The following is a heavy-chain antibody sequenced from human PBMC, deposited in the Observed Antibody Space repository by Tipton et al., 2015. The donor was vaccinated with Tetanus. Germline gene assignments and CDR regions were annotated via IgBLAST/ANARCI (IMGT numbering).Heavy chain of an antibody. Sequence: TLSLTCSVSGGSISSTDYYWSWIRQPPGKGLEWIGYMYHSGQAYYNSSLKSRVVIIVDTSKNQFSLKLSSVTAADTAVYYCARYSIVATSNNWFDPWGQGTLVTVSS. CDR3: ARYSIVATSNNWFDP. V-gene: IGHV4-30-4*01. D-gene: IGHD5-12*01. J-gene: IGHJ5*02. CDR1: GGSISSTDYY. CDR2: MYHSGQA.